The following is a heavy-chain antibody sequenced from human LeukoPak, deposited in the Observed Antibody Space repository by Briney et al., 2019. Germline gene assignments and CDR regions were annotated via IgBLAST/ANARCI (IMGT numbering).Heavy chain of an antibody. V-gene: IGHV4-39*01. J-gene: IGHJ6*02. CDR2: IYYSGST. CDR1: GGSISSSSYY. CDR3: ARHGGNDFWSGYYLGRYYYYGMDV. D-gene: IGHD3-3*01. Sequence: PSETLSLTCTVSGGSISSSSYYWGWIRQPPGKGLEWIRRIYYSGSTYYNPSLKSRVTISVDTSKNQFSLKLSSVTAADTAVYYCARHGGNDFWSGYYLGRYYYYGMDVWGQGTTVTVSS.